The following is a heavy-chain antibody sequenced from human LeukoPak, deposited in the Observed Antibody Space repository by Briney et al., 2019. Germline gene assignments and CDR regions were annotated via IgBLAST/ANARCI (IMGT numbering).Heavy chain of an antibody. J-gene: IGHJ6*03. CDR1: GFTFRSYE. Sequence: QSGRSLRLSCAASGFTFRSYEMNWVRQAPGKGLEWVSYISSSGSSIYYADSVKGRFTISRDNAKNSLYLQMNSLRAEDTAVYYCARNPIQLWYSDYYYYYMDVWGKGTTVTVSS. CDR2: ISSSGSSI. CDR3: ARNPIQLWYSDYYYYYMDV. V-gene: IGHV3-48*03. D-gene: IGHD5-18*01.